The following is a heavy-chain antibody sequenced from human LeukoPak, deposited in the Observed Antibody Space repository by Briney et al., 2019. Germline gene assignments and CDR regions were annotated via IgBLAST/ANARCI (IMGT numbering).Heavy chain of an antibody. CDR3: AKDLGIAAADPFDY. D-gene: IGHD6-13*01. CDR2: VSHDGSNE. V-gene: IGHV3-30*18. CDR1: GFPFSSYG. Sequence: PGGSLRLSCAASGFPFSSYGMHWVRQAPGKGLEWVAVVSHDGSNEYFVDSVKGRFTISRDNSKNTLYLQMNSLRAEDTAVYYCAKDLGIAAADPFDYWGQGTLVTVSS. J-gene: IGHJ4*02.